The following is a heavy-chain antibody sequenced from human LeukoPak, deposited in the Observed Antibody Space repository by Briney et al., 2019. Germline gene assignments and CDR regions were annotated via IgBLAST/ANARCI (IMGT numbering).Heavy chain of an antibody. J-gene: IGHJ4*02. CDR3: AKDMITFGGVITYFDY. V-gene: IGHV3-43*02. CDR2: ISGDGGST. Sequence: GGSLRLSCAASGFTFDDYAMHWVRQAPGKGLEWVSLISGDGGSTYYADSVKGRFTISRDNGKNSLYLQMNSLRTEDTALYYCAKDMITFGGVITYFDYWGQGTLVTVSS. D-gene: IGHD3-16*02. CDR1: GFTFDDYA.